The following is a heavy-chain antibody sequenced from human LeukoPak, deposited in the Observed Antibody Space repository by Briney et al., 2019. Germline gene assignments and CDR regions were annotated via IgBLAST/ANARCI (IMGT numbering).Heavy chain of an antibody. CDR2: IISNTYGGTT. CDR3: TTIRDLDY. CDR1: GFTFNNAW. Sequence: GGSLRLSCAASGFTFNNAWMSWVRQAPGKGVEWVGRIISNTYGGTTNYAAPVKGRFTISRDDSKSMLYLQMNSLKIEDTAVYYCTTIRDLDYWGQGTLVTVSS. J-gene: IGHJ4*02. D-gene: IGHD5-24*01. V-gene: IGHV3-15*01.